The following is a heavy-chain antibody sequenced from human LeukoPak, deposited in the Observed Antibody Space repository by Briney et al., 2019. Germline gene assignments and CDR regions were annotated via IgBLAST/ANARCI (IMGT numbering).Heavy chain of an antibody. V-gene: IGHV3-74*01. D-gene: IGHD6-25*01. J-gene: IGHJ4*02. CDR2: TSSDGSTT. Sequence: PGGSLRLSCAASGFTFSSNWMHWVRQAPGKGLVWVSLTSSDGSTTIYADSVKGRFTISRDNAKNTLFLQMNSLSAGDTAVYYCTRGRPGHYFDYWGLGTLVTVSS. CDR1: GFTFSSNW. CDR3: TRGRPGHYFDY.